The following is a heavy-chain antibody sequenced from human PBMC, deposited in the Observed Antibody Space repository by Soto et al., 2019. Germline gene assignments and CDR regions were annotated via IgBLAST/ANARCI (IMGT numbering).Heavy chain of an antibody. D-gene: IGHD6-13*01. J-gene: IGHJ4*02. V-gene: IGHV4-31*03. CDR3: ARQFPGAAAGNPHCDY. CDR1: GGSISSGGYY. CDR2: IYYSGST. Sequence: QVQLQESGPGLVKPSQTLSLTCTVPGGSISSGGYYWSWIRQHPGKGLEWIGDIYYSGSTYYNPSLNSRVTISVDTSKTQCSLKLSSVTAADTAVYYCARQFPGAAAGNPHCDYWGQGTLVTVSS.